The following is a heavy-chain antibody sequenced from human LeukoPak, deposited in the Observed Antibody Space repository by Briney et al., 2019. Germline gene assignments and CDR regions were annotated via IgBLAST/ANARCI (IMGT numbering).Heavy chain of an antibody. CDR3: AKVFCAYGACPMDV. Sequence: PGGSLRLSCAASGFTFSSYSMNWVRQAPGKGLEWVSYISSSSSTIYYADSVKGRFTISRDNSKNTLFLQMNSLRAEDTAVYYCAKVFCAYGACPMDVWGKGTTVTVSS. V-gene: IGHV3-48*01. CDR2: ISSSSSTI. CDR1: GFTFSSYS. D-gene: IGHD2-8*01. J-gene: IGHJ6*03.